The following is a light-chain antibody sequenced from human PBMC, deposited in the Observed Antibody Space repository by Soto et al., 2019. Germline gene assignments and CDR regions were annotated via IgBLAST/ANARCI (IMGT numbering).Light chain of an antibody. J-gene: IGLJ1*01. CDR2: ENN. Sequence: QSVLTQPPSVSEAPGQRVTISCTGSSSNIGAGYEAHWYQQVPGTAPKLLIYENNNRPSGVPDRFSGSKSVTSAALAITGLQAEDEAEYYCQSYDSSLSGDVFGTGTKLTVL. CDR1: SSNIGAGYE. CDR3: QSYDSSLSGDV. V-gene: IGLV1-40*01.